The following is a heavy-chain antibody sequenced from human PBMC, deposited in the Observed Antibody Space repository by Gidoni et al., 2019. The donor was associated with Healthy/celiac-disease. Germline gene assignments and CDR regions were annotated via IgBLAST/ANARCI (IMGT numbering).Heavy chain of an antibody. D-gene: IGHD6-19*01. CDR1: GFSLSTSGVG. CDR3: AHSDSSGWLQARYFDL. Sequence: QITLKESGPTLVKPTQTLTLTCTFSGFSLSTSGVGVGWIRQPPGKALEWLALIYWNDDKRYSPSLKSRLTITKDTSKNQVVLTMTNMDPVDTATYYCAHSDSSGWLQARYFDLWGRGTLVTVSS. J-gene: IGHJ2*01. CDR2: IYWNDDK. V-gene: IGHV2-5*01.